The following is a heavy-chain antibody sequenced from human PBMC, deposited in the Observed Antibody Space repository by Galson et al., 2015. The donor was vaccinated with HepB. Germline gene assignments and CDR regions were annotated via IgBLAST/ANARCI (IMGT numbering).Heavy chain of an antibody. Sequence: LRLSCAASGFPVSSNYMSWVRQAPGQGLEWVSVIYSDGSTYYADSVKGRFTISRDKSKNTLFLQMNSLRGEDTAVYYCFALVPDYWGQGTLVTVSS. D-gene: IGHD3-10*01. CDR3: FALVPDY. J-gene: IGHJ4*02. V-gene: IGHV3-66*02. CDR1: GFPVSSNY. CDR2: IYSDGST.